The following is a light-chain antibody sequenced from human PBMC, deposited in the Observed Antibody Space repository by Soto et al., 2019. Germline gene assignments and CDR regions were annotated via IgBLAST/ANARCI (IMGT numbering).Light chain of an antibody. V-gene: IGKV3-11*01. Sequence: EIVLTQSPATLSLSPGERATLSCRASQSVSSLLAWYQQKPGQAPRLLIYDASNRATGIPARFSGSGSGTDFNLAISSLEPEAFAIYYCHQRSNWPPSFGGGTTVDI. CDR1: QSVSSL. CDR2: DAS. J-gene: IGKJ3*01. CDR3: HQRSNWPPS.